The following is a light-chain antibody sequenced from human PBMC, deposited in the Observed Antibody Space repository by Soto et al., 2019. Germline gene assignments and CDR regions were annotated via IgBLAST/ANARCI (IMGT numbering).Light chain of an antibody. Sequence: EIVLTQSPGTLSLSPVERATLSCRSSQSVSSSYIAWYQQKPGQAPRLLIYDVSSRASGIPDRFSGSGSGTDFTLTISRLEPEDFAVYYCLQYGSSPTFGQGTKVEIK. CDR3: LQYGSSPT. V-gene: IGKV3-20*01. J-gene: IGKJ1*01. CDR2: DVS. CDR1: QSVSSSY.